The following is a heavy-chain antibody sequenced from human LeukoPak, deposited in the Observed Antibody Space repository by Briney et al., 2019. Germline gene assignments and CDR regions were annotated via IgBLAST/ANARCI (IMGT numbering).Heavy chain of an antibody. D-gene: IGHD3-22*01. Sequence: SETLSLTCTVSGGSISGHYWNWIRQPPGNRLEWIGYIYNSGSTNYNPSLKSRVTISVDTSKDQFSLNLNSVTAADTAIYYCARALFRYESSSRSLNWYFDLWGRGTLVTVSS. V-gene: IGHV4-59*11. CDR2: IYNSGST. CDR1: GGSISGHY. J-gene: IGHJ2*01. CDR3: ARALFRYESSSRSLNWYFDL.